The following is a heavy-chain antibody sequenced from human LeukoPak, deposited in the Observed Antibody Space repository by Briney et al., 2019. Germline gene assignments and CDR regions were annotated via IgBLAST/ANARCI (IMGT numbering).Heavy chain of an antibody. V-gene: IGHV4-4*07. Sequence: SETLSLTCTVSGGSISSYYWSWIRQPAGKALEWIGRIYTSGSTNYNPSLKSRVTMSVDTSKNQFSLKLSSVTAADTAVYYCARDWGYCSSTSCPYYYYYGMDVWGQGTTVTVSS. CDR1: GGSISSYY. CDR3: ARDWGYCSSTSCPYYYYYGMDV. CDR2: IYTSGST. J-gene: IGHJ6*02. D-gene: IGHD2-2*01.